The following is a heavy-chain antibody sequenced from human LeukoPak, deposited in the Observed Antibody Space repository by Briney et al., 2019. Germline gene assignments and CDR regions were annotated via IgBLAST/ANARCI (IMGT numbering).Heavy chain of an antibody. CDR3: VRDRDWGFDY. Sequence: PGGSLRLSCAASGFTFNDYSMNWVRQAPGKGLEWVSSISSSSSYIYYADSVKGRFTISRDNAKDSLYLQMNSLRVEDTAVYYCVRDRDWGFDYWGQGTLVTVSS. D-gene: IGHD7-27*01. CDR2: ISSSSSYI. J-gene: IGHJ4*02. CDR1: GFTFNDYS. V-gene: IGHV3-21*01.